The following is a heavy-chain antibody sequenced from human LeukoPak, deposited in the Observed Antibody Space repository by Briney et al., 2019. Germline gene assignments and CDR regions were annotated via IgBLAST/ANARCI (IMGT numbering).Heavy chain of an antibody. Sequence: SVEVSCKASGGTFTSYGVTWVRQAPGQGLEWMGRNIPILGIANYAQKFQGRVTITADKSASTAYMELSRLRSEDTAVYYCAREERIAAKYVFEPWGQGTLVTVSS. CDR3: AREERIAAKYVFEP. J-gene: IGHJ5*02. CDR1: GGTFTSYG. V-gene: IGHV1-69*04. D-gene: IGHD6-13*01. CDR2: NIPILGIA.